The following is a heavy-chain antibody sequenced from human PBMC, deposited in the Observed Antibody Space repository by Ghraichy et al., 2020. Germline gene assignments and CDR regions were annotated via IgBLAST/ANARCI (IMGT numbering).Heavy chain of an antibody. CDR3: AKRSDSGSYIDY. CDR1: GFTFSSYA. J-gene: IGHJ4*02. D-gene: IGHD1-26*01. Sequence: GGSLRLSCAASGFTFSSYAMSWVRQAPGKGLEWVSAISGSGGSTYYADSVKGRFTISRDNSKNTLYLQMNSLRADDTAVYYCAKRSDSGSYIDYWGQGTLVTVSS. V-gene: IGHV3-23*01. CDR2: ISGSGGST.